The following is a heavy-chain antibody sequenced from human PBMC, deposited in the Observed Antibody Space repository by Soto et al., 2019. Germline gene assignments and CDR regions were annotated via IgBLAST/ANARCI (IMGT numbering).Heavy chain of an antibody. V-gene: IGHV4-31*03. CDR2: IYYSGST. J-gene: IGHJ6*02. CDR3: ARGSLEWLPYGMDV. CDR1: GGSISSGVYS. Sequence: QVQLQESGPGLVKPSQTLSLTCTVSGGSISSGVYSWSWIRQHPGKGLEWIGYIYYSGSTYYNPSLKSRVTISVDTSKNQFSLKLSSVTAADTAVYYCARGSLEWLPYGMDVWGQGTTVTVSS. D-gene: IGHD3-3*01.